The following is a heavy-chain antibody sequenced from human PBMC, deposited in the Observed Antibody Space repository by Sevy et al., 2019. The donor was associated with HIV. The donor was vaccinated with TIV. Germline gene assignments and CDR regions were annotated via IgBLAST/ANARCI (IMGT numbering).Heavy chain of an antibody. CDR3: ARNPVSSGGWYYFDY. V-gene: IGHV4-31*03. D-gene: IGHD6-19*01. Sequence: SETLSLTCTVSGASITSGDYYWSWIRQHPGKGLEWIGYIYYSGSTYYNPSLKSRVTISQDTSQSQFSLKLSSVTAADTDIYYCARNPVSSGGWYYFDYWGQGTQVTVSS. J-gene: IGHJ4*02. CDR2: IYYSGST. CDR1: GASITSGDYY.